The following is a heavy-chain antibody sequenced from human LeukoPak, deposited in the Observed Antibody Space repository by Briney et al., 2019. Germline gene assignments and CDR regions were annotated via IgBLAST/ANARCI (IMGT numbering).Heavy chain of an antibody. D-gene: IGHD5-18*01. Sequence: KSSETLSLTCTVSGGSISSYYWSWIRQPPGKGLEWIGYIYYSGSTNYNPSLKSRVTISVDTSKNQFSLKLSSVTAADTAVYYCARVIRGYSYGPGMDVWGQGTTVTVSS. V-gene: IGHV4-59*01. CDR1: GGSISSYY. CDR2: IYYSGST. J-gene: IGHJ6*02. CDR3: ARVIRGYSYGPGMDV.